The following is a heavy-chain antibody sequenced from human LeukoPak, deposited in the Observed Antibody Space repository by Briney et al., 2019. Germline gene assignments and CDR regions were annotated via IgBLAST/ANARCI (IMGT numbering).Heavy chain of an antibody. V-gene: IGHV3-33*01. CDR1: GFTFSTYG. CDR3: ARDRGSSWFGPIDY. CDR2: LWYDGSNE. Sequence: PGRSLRLSCAASGFTFSTYGMHWVRQAPGKGPEWVAVLWYDGSNEYCADSVKGRFTISRDNSKNTLYLQMNSLRAEDTAVYYCARDRGSSWFGPIDYWGQGTLVTVSS. D-gene: IGHD6-13*01. J-gene: IGHJ4*02.